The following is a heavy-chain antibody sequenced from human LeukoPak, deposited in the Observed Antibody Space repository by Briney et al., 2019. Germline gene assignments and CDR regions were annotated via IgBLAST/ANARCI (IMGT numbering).Heavy chain of an antibody. CDR2: VNRDGSET. CDR3: ARNNGMDV. CDR1: GFALSSHW. Sequence: GGSLRLSCAASGFALSSHWMTWVRQVPGRGPEWVANVNRDGSETYYLDSVKGRFTISKDNAKNSLYLQMNSLRAEDTALYHCARNNGMDVWGEGTTVIVSS. V-gene: IGHV3-7*03. J-gene: IGHJ6*04.